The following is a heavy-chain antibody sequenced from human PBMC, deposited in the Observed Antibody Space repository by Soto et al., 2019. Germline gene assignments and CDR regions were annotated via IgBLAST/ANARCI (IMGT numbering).Heavy chain of an antibody. V-gene: IGHV4-59*01. CDR3: ARGNIAAAGTMEGDFDY. CDR1: GGSISSYY. Sequence: ETMSLTCTVSGGSISSYYWSWIRQPPGKGLEWIGYIYYSGSTNYNPSLKSRVTISVDTSKNQFSLKLSSVTAADTAVYYCARGNIAAAGTMEGDFDYWGQGTLVTVS. CDR2: IYYSGST. J-gene: IGHJ4*02. D-gene: IGHD6-13*01.